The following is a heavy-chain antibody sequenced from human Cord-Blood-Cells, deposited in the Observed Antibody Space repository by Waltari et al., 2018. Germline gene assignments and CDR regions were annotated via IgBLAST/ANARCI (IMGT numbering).Heavy chain of an antibody. D-gene: IGHD3-10*01. Sequence: QVQLVQSGAEVKKPGASVKVSCKVSGYTLTELSMHWVRQAPGKGLEGMGGFEHEDGETSDEERCQGRVTMTDDTSTDAAYMELSSVRSEDTAVYYCETDSRITMVRGVNNWFDPWGQGTLVTVSS. CDR2: FEHEDGET. V-gene: IGHV1-24*01. CDR1: GYTLTELS. CDR3: ETDSRITMVRGVNNWFDP. J-gene: IGHJ5*02.